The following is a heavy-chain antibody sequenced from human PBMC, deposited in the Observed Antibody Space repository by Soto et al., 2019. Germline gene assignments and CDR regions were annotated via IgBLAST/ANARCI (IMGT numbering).Heavy chain of an antibody. D-gene: IGHD3-16*01. V-gene: IGHV4-59*08. Sequence: SETLSLTCTVSGGSISSYYWSWIRQPPGKGLEWIGYIYYSGSTNYNPSLKSRVTISVDTSKNQFSLKLSSVTAAVTAVYYCAGQGGKPWYYWRQGTLVPVSS. CDR2: IYYSGST. J-gene: IGHJ4*02. CDR3: AGQGGKPWYY. CDR1: GGSISSYY.